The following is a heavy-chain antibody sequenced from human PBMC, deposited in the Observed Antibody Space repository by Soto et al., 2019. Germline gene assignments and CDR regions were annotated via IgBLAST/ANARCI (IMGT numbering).Heavy chain of an antibody. CDR2: ITGSGGST. CDR1: GFTFSTNA. D-gene: IGHD3-16*01. Sequence: GGSLRLSCAASGFTFSTNAMSWVRQAPGKGLEWVSGITGSGGSTSYADSVKGRFTISRDNSKDTLYLQMNSLRAEDTAVYYCSTHYVSAYWGQGTLVTAPQ. CDR3: STHYVSAY. V-gene: IGHV3-23*01. J-gene: IGHJ4*01.